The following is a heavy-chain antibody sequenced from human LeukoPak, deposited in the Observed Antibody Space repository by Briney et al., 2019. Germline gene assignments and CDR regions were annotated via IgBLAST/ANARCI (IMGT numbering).Heavy chain of an antibody. J-gene: IGHJ4*02. CDR1: GYSFTSYW. Sequence: GESLKISCKGSGYSFTSYWISWVRQMPGKGLEWMGRIDHSDSYTNYSPSSQGHVTISADKSISTAYLQWSSLKASDTAMYYCARRGGQQLATLEYWGQGTLVTVSS. CDR2: IDHSDSYT. CDR3: ARRGGQQLATLEY. V-gene: IGHV5-10-1*01. D-gene: IGHD6-13*01.